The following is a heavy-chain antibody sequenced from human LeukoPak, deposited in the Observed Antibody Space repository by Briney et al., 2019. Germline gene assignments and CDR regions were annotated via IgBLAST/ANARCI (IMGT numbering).Heavy chain of an antibody. CDR2: MSGSGGST. D-gene: IGHD6-19*01. Sequence: GGSLRLSCAASGFTFSSYAMSWVRQAPGKGLEWVSGMSGSGGSTYYADSVKGRFTISRDNSKNTLYLQMSSLSAEDTAVYYCAKGLVAVAIFPESWGQGTLVTVSS. CDR3: AKGLVAVAIFPES. CDR1: GFTFSSYA. V-gene: IGHV3-23*01. J-gene: IGHJ5*02.